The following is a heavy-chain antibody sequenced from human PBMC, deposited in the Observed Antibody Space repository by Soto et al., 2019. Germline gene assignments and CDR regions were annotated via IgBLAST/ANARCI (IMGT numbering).Heavy chain of an antibody. D-gene: IGHD4-17*01. Sequence: QITLKESGPTLVKPTQTLTLTCTFSGFSLSTSGVGVGWIRQPPGKALEWLALIYWDDDKRYSPSLKSRLTITQEPTKHQVVLTMTHIDPVDKATYYGAHRGIHGHYFGWFDPWGQGTLVTVSS. CDR3: AHRGIHGHYFGWFDP. V-gene: IGHV2-5*02. J-gene: IGHJ5*02. CDR2: IYWDDDK. CDR1: GFSLSTSGVG.